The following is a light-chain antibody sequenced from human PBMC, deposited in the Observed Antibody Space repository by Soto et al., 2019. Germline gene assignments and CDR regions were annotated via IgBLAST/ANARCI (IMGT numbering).Light chain of an antibody. Sequence: EIVLTQSPGTLSLSPGERATLSCRASQSVSSRYLAGYQKKPGQAPRLLIYGASSRATGIPDRFSGSGSGTDFTLTISRLEPEEFAVYYCQQYGSSPRTFGQGTKVEIK. J-gene: IGKJ1*01. CDR2: GAS. CDR3: QQYGSSPRT. CDR1: QSVSSRY. V-gene: IGKV3-20*01.